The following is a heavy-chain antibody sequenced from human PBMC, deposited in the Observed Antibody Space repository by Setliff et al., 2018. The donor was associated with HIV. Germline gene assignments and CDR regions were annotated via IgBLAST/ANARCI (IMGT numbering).Heavy chain of an antibody. CDR2: INAGDDNT. CDR1: GYTFSTNA. V-gene: IGHV1-3*01. D-gene: IGHD5-18*01. J-gene: IGHJ4*02. Sequence: ASVKVSCKAFGYTFSTNAIHWVRQAPGQRLEWMGYINAGDDNTRYSEKFQGRVTITRDTSANTAYYCARFWKGGYSYGPTNYFDYWGQGTLVTVSS. CDR3: YFDY.